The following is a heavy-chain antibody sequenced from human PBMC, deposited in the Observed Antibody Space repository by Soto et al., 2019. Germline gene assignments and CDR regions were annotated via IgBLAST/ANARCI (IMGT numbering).Heavy chain of an antibody. D-gene: IGHD3-3*01. CDR2: ISSSSSTI. CDR1: GFTFSSYS. Sequence: GGSLRLSCAASGFTFSSYSMNWVRQAPGKGLEWVSYISSSSSTIYYADSVKGRFTISRDNAKNSLYLQMNSLRDEDTAVYYCARDGPQYYDFWSGYFDRSYYYYYGMDVWGQGTTVTVSS. V-gene: IGHV3-48*02. J-gene: IGHJ6*02. CDR3: ARDGPQYYDFWSGYFDRSYYYYYGMDV.